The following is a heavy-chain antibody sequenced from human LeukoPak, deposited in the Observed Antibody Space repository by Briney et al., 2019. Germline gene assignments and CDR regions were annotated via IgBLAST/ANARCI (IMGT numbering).Heavy chain of an antibody. CDR2: INHSGST. V-gene: IGHV4-34*01. Sequence: SETLSLTCTVSGGSISSYYWSWIRQPPGKGLEWIGEINHSGSTNYNPSLKSRVTISVDTSKNQFSLKLSSVTAADTAVYYCARAMVRGVISRGYYYYGMDVWGQGTTVTVSS. J-gene: IGHJ6*02. D-gene: IGHD3-10*01. CDR3: ARAMVRGVISRGYYYYGMDV. CDR1: GGSISSYY.